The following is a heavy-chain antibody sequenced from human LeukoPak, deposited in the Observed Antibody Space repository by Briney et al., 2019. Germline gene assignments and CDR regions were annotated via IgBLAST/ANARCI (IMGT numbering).Heavy chain of an antibody. Sequence: GGSLRLSCAASGFTFSSYGMHWVRQAPGKGLEWVAFIRYDGSNKYYADSVKGRFTISRDNSKNTPYLQMNSLRAEDTAVYYCAKDVGYSGYDYYFDYWGQGTLVTVSS. CDR1: GFTFSSYG. V-gene: IGHV3-30*02. J-gene: IGHJ4*02. CDR2: IRYDGSNK. D-gene: IGHD5-12*01. CDR3: AKDVGYSGYDYYFDY.